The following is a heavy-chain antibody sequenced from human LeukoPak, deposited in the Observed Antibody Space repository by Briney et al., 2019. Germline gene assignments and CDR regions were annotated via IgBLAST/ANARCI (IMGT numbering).Heavy chain of an antibody. J-gene: IGHJ3*02. V-gene: IGHV3-21*01. D-gene: IGHD4-17*01. CDR1: GFTFSSYS. CDR3: ARPYGDLGAFDI. CDR2: IISSSSYI. Sequence: GGSLRLSCAASGFTFSSYSMNWVRQAPGKGLEWVSSIISSSSYIYYADSVKGRFTISRDNAKNSLYLQMTSLRAEDTAVYYCARPYGDLGAFDIWGQGTMVTVSS.